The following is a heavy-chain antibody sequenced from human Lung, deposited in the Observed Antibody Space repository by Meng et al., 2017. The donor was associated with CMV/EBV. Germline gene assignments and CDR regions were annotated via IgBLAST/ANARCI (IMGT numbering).Heavy chain of an antibody. J-gene: IGHJ4*02. Sequence: SCAASGFPFPGYGMAWVRQAPAKGLEWVSTIRPGGENTHYPDSVKGRFTISRDNSKKMLYLQMNSLRADDTAVYFCARDVGQEIFFDYWGQGILVTVSS. V-gene: IGHV3-23*01. CDR3: ARDVGQEIFFDY. CDR2: IRPGGENT. D-gene: IGHD2/OR15-2a*01. CDR1: GFPFPGYG.